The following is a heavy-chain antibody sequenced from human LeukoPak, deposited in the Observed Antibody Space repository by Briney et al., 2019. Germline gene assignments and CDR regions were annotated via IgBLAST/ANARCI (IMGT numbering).Heavy chain of an antibody. Sequence: SETLSLTCTVSGVSISSHYWSWIRQSPGKRLEWIGNIYYTGSTTYNPSLKSRVATSIDTSKNQFSLTLNSVTAADAAVYYCASAGNPHYFDFWGQGPLITVSS. V-gene: IGHV4-59*11. J-gene: IGHJ4*02. CDR3: ASAGNPHYFDF. CDR2: IYYTGST. CDR1: GVSISSHY.